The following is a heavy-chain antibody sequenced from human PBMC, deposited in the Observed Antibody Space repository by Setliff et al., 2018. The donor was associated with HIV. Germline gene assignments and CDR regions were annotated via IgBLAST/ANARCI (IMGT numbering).Heavy chain of an antibody. Sequence: SETLSLSCAVYGGSFSGYYWSWIRQPPGKGLEWIGVISHGGSTNYNPSLKSRVTISVDTSKNQFSLKLSSVTAADTAVYYCAREGTTVTLDYWGQGTLVTVSS. CDR3: AREGTTVTLDY. CDR1: GGSFSGYY. V-gene: IGHV4-34*01. CDR2: ISHGGST. D-gene: IGHD4-4*01. J-gene: IGHJ4*02.